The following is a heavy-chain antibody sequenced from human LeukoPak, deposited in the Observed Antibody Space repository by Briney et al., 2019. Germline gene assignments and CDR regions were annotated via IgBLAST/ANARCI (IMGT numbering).Heavy chain of an antibody. V-gene: IGHV3-30-3*01. CDR3: ARDRLLDDSGYAHY. J-gene: IGHJ4*02. Sequence: GGSLRLSCAAPGFTFSSYAMHWVRQAPGKGLEWVAVISYDGSNKYYADSVKGRFTISRDNARNSLYLQMNSLRAEDTAVYYCARDRLLDDSGYAHYWGQGTLVTVSS. D-gene: IGHD5-12*01. CDR2: ISYDGSNK. CDR1: GFTFSSYA.